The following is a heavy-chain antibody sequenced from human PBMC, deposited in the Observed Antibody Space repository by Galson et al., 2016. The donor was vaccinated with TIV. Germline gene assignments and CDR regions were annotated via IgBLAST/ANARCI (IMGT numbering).Heavy chain of an antibody. D-gene: IGHD4-17*01. Sequence: SLSLTCIVSGGSINSGGYYWSWLRQHPGKGLEWIGYIYYSGTTQYNPSLKSRVSISVDTSKTQFSLNLSSVTAADTAVYYCARDKNDYGVDAFDIRGQGTMVIVSS. V-gene: IGHV4-31*03. J-gene: IGHJ3*02. CDR2: IYYSGTT. CDR1: GGSINSGGYY. CDR3: ARDKNDYGVDAFDI.